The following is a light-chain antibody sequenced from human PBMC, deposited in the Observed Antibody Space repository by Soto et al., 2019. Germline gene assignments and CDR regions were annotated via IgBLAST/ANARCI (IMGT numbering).Light chain of an antibody. V-gene: IGLV2-14*01. Sequence: QSARTQPASVSGSPGQSVTISCTGTSSDIGAYKYVSWYQHHPGKYPRLMIYEVSNRPSGVSNRFSASKSGNTASLTISGLQAEDEADYYCCSYRSTSTLVFGGGTKLTVL. CDR3: CSYRSTSTLV. CDR2: EVS. J-gene: IGLJ2*01. CDR1: SSDIGAYKY.